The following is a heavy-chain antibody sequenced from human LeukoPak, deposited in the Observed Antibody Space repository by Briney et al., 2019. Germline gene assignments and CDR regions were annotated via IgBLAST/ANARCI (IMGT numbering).Heavy chain of an antibody. CDR1: GGSISSYY. V-gene: IGHV4-4*07. CDR2: IYTSGST. CDR3: AGVIVVPGIRRGWFDP. J-gene: IGHJ5*02. D-gene: IGHD2-21*01. Sequence: SETLSLTCTVSGGSISSYYWSWIRQPAGKGLEWIGRIYTSGSTNYNPSLKSRVTMSVDTSKNQFSLKLSPVTAADTAVYYCAGVIVVPGIRRGWFDPWGQGTLVTVSS.